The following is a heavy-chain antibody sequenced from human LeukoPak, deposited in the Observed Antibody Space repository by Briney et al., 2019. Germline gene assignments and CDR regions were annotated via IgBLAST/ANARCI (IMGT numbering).Heavy chain of an antibody. Sequence: ASVKVSCKASGYIFTNYGISWVRQAPGQGLEWMGWISAYNGNTNYAQKLQGRVTMTTDTSTSTAYMELRSLRSDDTAVYYCAAALGYCSGGSCYDFDYWGQGTLVTVSS. CDR2: ISAYNGNT. J-gene: IGHJ4*02. D-gene: IGHD2-15*01. CDR1: GYIFTNYG. CDR3: AAALGYCSGGSCYDFDY. V-gene: IGHV1-18*01.